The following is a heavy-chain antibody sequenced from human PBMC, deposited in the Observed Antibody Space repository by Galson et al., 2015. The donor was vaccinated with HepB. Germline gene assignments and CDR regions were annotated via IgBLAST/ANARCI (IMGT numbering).Heavy chain of an antibody. CDR2: ISSNGGNT. V-gene: IGHV1-18*04. D-gene: IGHD4/OR15-4a*01. Sequence: SCKASGYTFTTNGISWVRQAPGQGLEWLGWISSNGGNTKYAQKYQGRITLTRDTSASTAYLELRSLRSDDTAMYYCARDRDYRFDFWGQGTLVTVSS. J-gene: IGHJ4*02. CDR1: GYTFTTNG. CDR3: ARDRDYRFDF.